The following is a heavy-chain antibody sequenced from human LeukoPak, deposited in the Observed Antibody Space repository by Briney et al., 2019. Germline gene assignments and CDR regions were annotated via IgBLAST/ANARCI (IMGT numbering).Heavy chain of an antibody. J-gene: IGHJ4*02. CDR1: GGSLSGYY. CDR2: INHSGSA. V-gene: IGHV4-34*01. Sequence: SETLSLTCAVYGGSLSGYYWSWIRQPPGKGLEWVGEINHSGSATYNPSLKSRVTISVDTSKNQFSLKLSSVTAADTAVYYCAREGAARINYDFWSGYYQPFDYWGQGTLVTVSS. CDR3: AREGAARINYDFWSGYYQPFDY. D-gene: IGHD3-3*01.